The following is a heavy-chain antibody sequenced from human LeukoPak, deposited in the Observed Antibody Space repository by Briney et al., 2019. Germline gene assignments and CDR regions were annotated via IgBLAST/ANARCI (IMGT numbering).Heavy chain of an antibody. J-gene: IGHJ5*02. D-gene: IGHD6-13*01. CDR3: ARAAAETGAFRDNWFDP. V-gene: IGHV3-23*01. Sequence: GGSLRLSCAASGFTFSSYAMSWVRQAPGKGPEWVSAISGSGGSTYYADSVKGRFTISRDNSKNTLYLQMSSLRAEDTALYYCARAAAETGAFRDNWFDPWGQGTLVTVSS. CDR1: GFTFSSYA. CDR2: ISGSGGST.